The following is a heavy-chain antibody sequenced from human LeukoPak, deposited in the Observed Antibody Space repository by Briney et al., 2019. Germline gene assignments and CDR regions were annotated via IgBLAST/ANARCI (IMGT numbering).Heavy chain of an antibody. CDR1: GFTFSSYS. CDR2: MSGTGGSA. Sequence: PGGSLRLSCAASGFTFSSYSMNWVRQAPGKGLEWVSGMSGTGGSAYYADSVKGRFTISRDNSKNTLCLQMNSLRAEDTAVYYCAKAIVYDGNANYFDYWGQGTLVTVSS. V-gene: IGHV3-23*01. CDR3: AKAIVYDGNANYFDY. D-gene: IGHD3-22*01. J-gene: IGHJ4*02.